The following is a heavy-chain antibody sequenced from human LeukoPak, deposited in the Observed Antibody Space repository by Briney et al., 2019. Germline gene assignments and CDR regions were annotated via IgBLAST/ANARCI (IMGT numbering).Heavy chain of an antibody. V-gene: IGHV4-30-2*01. J-gene: IGHJ4*02. CDR2: ISQSGNS. Sequence: SETLSLTCKVSGDSLSSSTCNWSWIRQPPGKGLEWIGYISQSGNSYFTPSLKIRATISVDRTKNQFSLTLTSVTPADTAVYYCARDQVDYDTPDHFDYWGKGPLVTVPS. CDR1: GDSLSSSTCN. CDR3: ARDQVDYDTPDHFDY. D-gene: IGHD3-22*01.